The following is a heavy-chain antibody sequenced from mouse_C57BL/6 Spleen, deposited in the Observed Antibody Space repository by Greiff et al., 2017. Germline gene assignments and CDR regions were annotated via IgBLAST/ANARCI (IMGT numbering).Heavy chain of an antibody. D-gene: IGHD1-1*01. CDR2: IHPNSGST. V-gene: IGHV1-64*01. J-gene: IGHJ2*01. CDR3: AREHTTVVATTYYFDY. CDR1: GYTFTSYW. Sequence: QVQLQQPGAELVKPGASVKLSCKASGYTFTSYWMHWVKQRPGQGLEWIGMIHPNSGSTNYNEKFKSKATLTVDKSSSTAYMQLSSLTSEDSAVYYCAREHTTVVATTYYFDYWGQGTTLTVSS.